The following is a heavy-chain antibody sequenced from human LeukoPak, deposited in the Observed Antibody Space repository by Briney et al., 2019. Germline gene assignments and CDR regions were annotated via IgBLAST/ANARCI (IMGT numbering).Heavy chain of an antibody. J-gene: IGHJ4*02. CDR3: SKRNDGNSGAFDY. Sequence: GGSLRLSCAASGFTFSGYAMSWVRQAPGKGLEWVSLISRNGVGTYYADSVKGRFTISRDNSKSTAYLQMSRLRADDTAVYYCSKRNDGNSGAFDYWGQGTLVT. CDR2: ISRNGVGT. CDR1: GFTFSGYA. V-gene: IGHV3-23*01. D-gene: IGHD4-23*01.